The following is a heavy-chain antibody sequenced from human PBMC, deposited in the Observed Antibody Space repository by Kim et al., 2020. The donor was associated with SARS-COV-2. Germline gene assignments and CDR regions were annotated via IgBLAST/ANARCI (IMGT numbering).Heavy chain of an antibody. CDR1: GFTFSSYG. D-gene: IGHD2-2*02. CDR3: AKDGGVGVVVPAAILSYGMDV. V-gene: IGHV3-30*18. J-gene: IGHJ6*02. CDR2: ISYDGSNK. Sequence: GGSLRLSCAASGFTFSSYGMHWVRQAPGKGLEWVAVISYDGSNKYYADSVKGRFTISRDNSKNTLYLQMNSLRAEDTAVYYCAKDGGVGVVVPAAILSYGMDVRGQGNTVTVSS.